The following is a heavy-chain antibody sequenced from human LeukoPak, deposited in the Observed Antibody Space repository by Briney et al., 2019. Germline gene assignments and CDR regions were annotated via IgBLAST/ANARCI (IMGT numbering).Heavy chain of an antibody. J-gene: IGHJ4*02. D-gene: IGHD1-26*01. CDR2: IYPGDSDT. CDR3: ARLAGRGAFDY. CDR1: EYSFTNYW. Sequence: GESLKISCKGSEYSFTNYWIGWVRQMPGKGLEWMGIIYPGDSDTRYSPSFQGQVTISADKSISTAYLQLSSLKASDTAMYFCARLAGRGAFDYWGQGTLVTVSS. V-gene: IGHV5-51*01.